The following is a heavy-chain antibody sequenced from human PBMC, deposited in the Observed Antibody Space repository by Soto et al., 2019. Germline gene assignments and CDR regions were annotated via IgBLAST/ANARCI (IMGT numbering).Heavy chain of an antibody. CDR2: IYYSGST. V-gene: IGHV4-39*07. CDR1: GGSISSSSYY. D-gene: IGHD4-17*01. CDR3: AREPPTVTTDTFQNHYFDY. J-gene: IGHJ4*02. Sequence: SETLSLTCTVSGGSISSSSYYWGWIRQPPGKGLEWIGSIYYSGSTYYNPSLRSRVTISVDTSKNQFSLKLSSVTAADTAVYYCAREPPTVTTDTFQNHYFDYWGQGTLVTVSS.